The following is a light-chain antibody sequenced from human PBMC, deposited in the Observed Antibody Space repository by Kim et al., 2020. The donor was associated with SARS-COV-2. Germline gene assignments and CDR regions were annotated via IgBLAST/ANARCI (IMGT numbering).Light chain of an antibody. CDR1: KKEAGDQG. CDR3: SAWNYSLTAWV. CDR2: VSN. V-gene: IGLV10-54*01. Sequence: KPSWTETKKEAGDQGTVWLWHHHGPPHRHRSDVSNIRHSGNSERVSASGSGNTASLTIAGLQSDDEADYYCSAWNYSLTAWVFGGGTQLTVL. J-gene: IGLJ3*02.